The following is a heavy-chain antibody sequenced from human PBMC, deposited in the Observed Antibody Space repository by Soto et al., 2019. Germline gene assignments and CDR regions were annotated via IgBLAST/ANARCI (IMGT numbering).Heavy chain of an antibody. Sequence: SVKVSCKASGGTFSGYVINWVRQAPGQGLERMGGIIPIFGTPNYAQKFQGRVTITADKSASTGYMEVSRLRSDDTAVFYCARDLGGHTQEALSHYYGMDVRGQGTTVTVSS. CDR1: GGTFSGYV. D-gene: IGHD3-3*01. J-gene: IGHJ6*02. V-gene: IGHV1-69*06. CDR3: ARDLGGHTQEALSHYYGMDV. CDR2: IIPIFGTP.